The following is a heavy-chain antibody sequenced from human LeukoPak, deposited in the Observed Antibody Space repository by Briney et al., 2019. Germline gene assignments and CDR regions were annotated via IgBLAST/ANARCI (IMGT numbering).Heavy chain of an antibody. CDR2: IYTSGTT. J-gene: IGHJ4*02. V-gene: IGHV4-61*02. Sequence: SETLSLTCTVSGDSISSGDFYWSWIRQPAGKGLEWIGRIYTSGTTNYNPSLRSRVTISVDTSKNQFSPKLSSVTAADTAVYYCARDETAYDFWSGYYKGLYYFDYWGQGTLVTVSS. CDR1: GDSISSGDFY. CDR3: ARDETAYDFWSGYYKGLYYFDY. D-gene: IGHD3-3*01.